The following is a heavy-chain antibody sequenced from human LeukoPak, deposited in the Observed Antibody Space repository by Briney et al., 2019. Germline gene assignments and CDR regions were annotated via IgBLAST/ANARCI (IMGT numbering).Heavy chain of an antibody. J-gene: IGHJ4*02. D-gene: IGHD3-16*02. CDR3: ARAPRVMITFGGVIVQNSYYFDY. CDR1: GGSLSSGDYY. V-gene: IGHV4-30-4*01. Sequence: SQTLSLTCTVSGGSLSSGDYYWRWIRQPPGKGLEWLGYIYYSGSTYYNPSLKSRVTISVDTSKNQFSLKLSSVTAADTAVYYCARAPRVMITFGGVIVQNSYYFDYWGQGTLVTVSS. CDR2: IYYSGST.